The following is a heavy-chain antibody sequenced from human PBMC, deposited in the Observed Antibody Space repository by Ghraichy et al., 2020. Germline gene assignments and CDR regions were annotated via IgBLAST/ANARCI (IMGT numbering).Heavy chain of an antibody. D-gene: IGHD3-16*02. CDR2: FDPEDGET. CDR1: GYTLTELS. V-gene: IGHV1-24*01. CDR3: ATSQDPPLSPVWGSYRVKYYYYYGMDV. J-gene: IGHJ6*02. Sequence: ASVKVSCKVSGYTLTELSMHWVRQAPGKGLEWMGGFDPEDGETIYAQKFQGRVTMTEDTSTDTAYMELSSLRSEDTAVYYCATSQDPPLSPVWGSYRVKYYYYYGMDVWGQGTTVTVSS.